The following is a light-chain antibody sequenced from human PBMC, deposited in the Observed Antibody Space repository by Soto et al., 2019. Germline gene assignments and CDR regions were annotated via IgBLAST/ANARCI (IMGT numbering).Light chain of an antibody. CDR3: CAYAGSSTYVV. J-gene: IGLJ2*01. V-gene: IGLV2-23*01. CDR2: EGS. CDR1: SSDVGSYNL. Sequence: QSALTQPASVSGSPGQSSTISCNGTSSDVGSYNLVSWYQQHPGKAPKLMIYEGSKRPSGVSNRFSGSKSGNTASLTISALQAEDEADYYCCAYAGSSTYVVFGGGTKLTV.